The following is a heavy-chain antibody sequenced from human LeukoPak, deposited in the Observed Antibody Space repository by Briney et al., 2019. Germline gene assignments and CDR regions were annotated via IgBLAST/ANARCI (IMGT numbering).Heavy chain of an antibody. CDR2: INHSGST. V-gene: IGHV4-34*01. CDR3: ARVVGKYSSSWYY. D-gene: IGHD6-13*01. Sequence: KPSETLSLTCAVYGGSFSRYSWSWIRQPPGKGLEWIGEINHSGSTNYNPSLKGRVSISVETSKNQFSLKLRSVTAADRAVYYCARVVGKYSSSWYYWGQGTLVTVSS. CDR1: GGSFSRYS. J-gene: IGHJ4*02.